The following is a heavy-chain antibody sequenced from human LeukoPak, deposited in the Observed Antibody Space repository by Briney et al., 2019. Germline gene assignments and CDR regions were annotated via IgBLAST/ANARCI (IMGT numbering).Heavy chain of an antibody. J-gene: IGHJ5*02. D-gene: IGHD6-13*01. CDR2: IYYSGST. CDR1: GGSISSYY. Sequence: PSETLSLTCTVSGGSISSYYWSWIRQPPGKGLEWIGYIYYSGSTNYNPSLKSRVTISVDTSKNQFSLKLSSVTAADTAVYYCARHAYSSSWYVINWFDPWGQGTLVTVSS. V-gene: IGHV4-59*08. CDR3: ARHAYSSSWYVINWFDP.